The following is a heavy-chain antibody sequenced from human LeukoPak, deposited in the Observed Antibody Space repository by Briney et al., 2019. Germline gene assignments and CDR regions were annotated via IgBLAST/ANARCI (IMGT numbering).Heavy chain of an antibody. CDR1: GFTFSGYS. V-gene: IGHV3-21*01. CDR2: ISSSSSYI. CDR3: ARTDYGADHFDY. J-gene: IGHJ4*02. D-gene: IGHD4-17*01. Sequence: GGPLRLSCAASGFTFSGYSMNWVRQAPGKGLEWVSSISSSSSYIYYADSVKGRFTISRDNAKNSLYLQMNSLRAEDTAVYYCARTDYGADHFDYWGQGTLVTVSS.